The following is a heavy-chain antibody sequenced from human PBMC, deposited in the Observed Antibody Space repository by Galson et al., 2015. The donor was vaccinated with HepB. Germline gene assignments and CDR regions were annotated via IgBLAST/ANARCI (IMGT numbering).Heavy chain of an antibody. D-gene: IGHD3-22*01. CDR1: GFTFSSNA. J-gene: IGHJ4*02. Sequence: SLRLSCAASGFTFSSNAMNWVRQAPGKGLEWVSGISGGGGTTKYADSVKGRFTISRDSSKNTLYLQMNSLRAEDTAVYYCAKWLYYFDYWGQGTLVTVSS. V-gene: IGHV3-23*01. CDR3: AKWLYYFDY. CDR2: ISGGGGTT.